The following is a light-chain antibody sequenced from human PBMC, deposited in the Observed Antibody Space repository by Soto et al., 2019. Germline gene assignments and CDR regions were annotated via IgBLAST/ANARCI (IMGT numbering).Light chain of an antibody. V-gene: IGKV1D-16*01. CDR2: AAS. Sequence: DIQMAQYPSAVAASVGDRVTITCRASQGVSGWLAWYQHKPGKAPKVLIYAASNLRSGVPSRFSGSGSGTEFTLTISSLQPDDFATYYCQQYNSYSPWTFGQGTKVE. CDR3: QQYNSYSPWT. CDR1: QGVSGW. J-gene: IGKJ1*01.